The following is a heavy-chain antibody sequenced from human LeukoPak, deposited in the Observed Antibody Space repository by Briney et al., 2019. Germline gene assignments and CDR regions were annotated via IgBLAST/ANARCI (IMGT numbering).Heavy chain of an antibody. V-gene: IGHV3-43*01. J-gene: IGHJ4*02. Sequence: GGSLRLSCAASGFTLDDYAMHWVRQAPGKGLEWVSLISWDGAWTYYTDSVKGRFTVSRDNSKNSLYLQKNSLRNEDTALYYCARDRVDDYFFFDFWGQGTLVTVSS. D-gene: IGHD2/OR15-2a*01. CDR3: ARDRVDDYFFFDF. CDR2: ISWDGAWT. CDR1: GFTLDDYA.